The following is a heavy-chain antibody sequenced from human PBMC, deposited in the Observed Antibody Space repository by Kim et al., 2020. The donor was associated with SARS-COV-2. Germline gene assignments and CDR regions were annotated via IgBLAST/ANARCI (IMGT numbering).Heavy chain of an antibody. Sequence: SVKVSCKASGGTFSSYAISWVRQAPGQGLEWMGGIIPIFGTANYAQKFQGRVTITADESTSTAYMELSSLRSEDTAVYYCARTLYSSSWSAYCYYGMDVWGQGTTVTVSS. CDR1: GGTFSSYA. CDR3: ARTLYSSSWSAYCYYGMDV. V-gene: IGHV1-69*13. CDR2: IIPIFGTA. D-gene: IGHD6-13*01. J-gene: IGHJ6*02.